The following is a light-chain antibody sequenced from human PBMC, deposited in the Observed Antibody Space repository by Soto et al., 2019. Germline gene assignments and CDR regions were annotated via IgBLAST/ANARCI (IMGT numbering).Light chain of an antibody. CDR1: QSVRSN. Sequence: EIVMTQSPATLSVSPGEGATLSCRASQSVRSNLAWHQQRPGQAPRLLIYGASTRATGIPARFSGSGSGTEFTLTISSLQSEDFAVYYCQQYNNWPGTFGQGTKVEIK. J-gene: IGKJ1*01. CDR3: QQYNNWPGT. CDR2: GAS. V-gene: IGKV3-15*01.